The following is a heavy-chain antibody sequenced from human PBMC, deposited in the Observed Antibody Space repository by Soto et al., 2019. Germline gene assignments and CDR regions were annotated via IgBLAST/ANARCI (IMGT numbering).Heavy chain of an antibody. J-gene: IGHJ4*02. D-gene: IGHD1-26*01. Sequence: GGSLRHSCAASGLTFSSYAMSWVRQATGKGLEWVSAISGSGGSTYYADSVRGRFTISRDDSKNTLYLQMNSLRAEDTAVYYCAKEGPQFRSLPGGYWGQGTLVTVSS. CDR1: GLTFSSYA. CDR3: AKEGPQFRSLPGGY. V-gene: IGHV3-23*01. CDR2: ISGSGGST.